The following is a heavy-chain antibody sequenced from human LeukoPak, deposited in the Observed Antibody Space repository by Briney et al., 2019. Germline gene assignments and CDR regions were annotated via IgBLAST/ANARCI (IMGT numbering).Heavy chain of an antibody. Sequence: ASVKVSCKASGYTFTSYDINWVRQATGQGLEWMGWMNPNSGNTGYAQKFQGRVTMTRNTSISTANMELSSLRSEDTAVYYCARGLSSGWFYYYYGMDVWGQGTTVTVSS. CDR2: MNPNSGNT. CDR3: ARGLSSGWFYYYYGMDV. J-gene: IGHJ6*02. CDR1: GYTFTSYD. V-gene: IGHV1-8*01. D-gene: IGHD6-19*01.